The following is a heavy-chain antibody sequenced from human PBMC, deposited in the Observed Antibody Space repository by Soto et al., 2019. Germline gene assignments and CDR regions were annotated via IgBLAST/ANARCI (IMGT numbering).Heavy chain of an antibody. CDR3: ARDAGSGGMDV. J-gene: IGHJ6*02. CDR2: INPNSGGT. Sequence: ASVKVSCKASGYTFTGYYMHWVRQAPGQGLEWMGWINPNSGGTNYAQKFQGGVTMTRDTSISTAYMELNSLRAEDTAVYYCARDAGSGGMDVWGQGTMVTVSS. CDR1: GYTFTGYY. V-gene: IGHV1-2*02. D-gene: IGHD6-25*01.